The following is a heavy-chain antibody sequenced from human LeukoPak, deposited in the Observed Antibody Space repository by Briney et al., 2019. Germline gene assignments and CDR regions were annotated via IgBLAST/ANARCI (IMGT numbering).Heavy chain of an antibody. J-gene: IGHJ6*03. D-gene: IGHD3-22*01. CDR1: GFTVSSNY. CDR3: ASSYYDSSGYYPYYYYYSMDV. V-gene: IGHV3-53*01. CDR2: IYSGGST. Sequence: GGSLRLSCAASGFTVSSNYMSWVRQAPGKGLEWVSVIYSGGSTYYADSVKGRFTISRDNSKNTLYLQMNSLRAEDTAVYYCASSYYDSSGYYPYYYYYSMDVWGTGTTVTVSS.